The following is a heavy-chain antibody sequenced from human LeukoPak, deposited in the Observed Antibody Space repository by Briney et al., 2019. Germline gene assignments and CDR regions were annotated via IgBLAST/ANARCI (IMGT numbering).Heavy chain of an antibody. J-gene: IGHJ4*02. V-gene: IGHV3-20*04. CDR3: TSGGYCSSTSCYGEN. CDR2: INWNGGST. CDR1: GFTFDDYG. D-gene: IGHD2-2*01. Sequence: GGSLRLSCAASGFTFDDYGMSWVRHAPGKGLEWVSGINWNGGSTGYADSVKGRFTISRDNAKNSLYLQMNSLKTEDTAVYYCTSGGYCSSTSCYGENWGQGTLVTVSS.